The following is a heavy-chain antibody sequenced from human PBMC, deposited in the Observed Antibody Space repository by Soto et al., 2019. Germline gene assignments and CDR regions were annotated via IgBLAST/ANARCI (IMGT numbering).Heavy chain of an antibody. CDR2: INHSGST. Sequence: SETLSLTCTVSGGSISSGGYYWSWIRQPPGKGLEWIGEINHSGSTNYNPSLKSRVTISVDTSKNQFSLKLSSVTAADTAVYYCARHANRNYYDAFDIWGQGTMVTVS. CDR1: GGSISSGGYY. J-gene: IGHJ3*02. D-gene: IGHD3-10*01. CDR3: ARHANRNYYDAFDI. V-gene: IGHV4-39*01.